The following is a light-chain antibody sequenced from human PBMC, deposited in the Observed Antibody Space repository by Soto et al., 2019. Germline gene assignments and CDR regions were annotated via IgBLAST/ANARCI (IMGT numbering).Light chain of an antibody. CDR3: QQYGRSKRWT. CDR2: GAS. Sequence: EVVLTQFPGTLSLSPGERATLSCRASQPITGTYLAWYQHKPGQAPRLLIHGASTRATGIPDRFSGGGTGTDFNLNISTVEPEDFALYYCQQYGRSKRWTFGQGTKVEVK. V-gene: IGKV3-20*01. CDR1: QPITGTY. J-gene: IGKJ1*01.